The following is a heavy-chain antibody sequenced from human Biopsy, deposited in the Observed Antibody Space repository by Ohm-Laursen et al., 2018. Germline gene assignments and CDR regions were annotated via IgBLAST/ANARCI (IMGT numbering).Heavy chain of an antibody. V-gene: IGHV4-59*01. D-gene: IGHD3-22*01. CDR3: ARDRGYYSDRTVPGYFDL. Sequence: SETLSLTRTVSGDSISSYYWGWIRQPPGKGLEWIGYVHYTGITDYNRSLQSRVTISVDTSKNHFSLRLRSVTPADTAIYYCARDRGYYSDRTVPGYFDLWGRGTLVTVSS. CDR2: VHYTGIT. J-gene: IGHJ2*01. CDR1: GDSISSYY.